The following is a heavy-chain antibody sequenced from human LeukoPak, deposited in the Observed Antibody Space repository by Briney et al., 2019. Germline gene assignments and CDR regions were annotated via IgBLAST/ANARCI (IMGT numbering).Heavy chain of an antibody. Sequence: SETLSLTCTVSGGSISDHYWSWIRQPAGQGLEWIGRIYPSGSTNYNPSLKSRPTMSVDTSKNQFSLKLSSVTAADTAVYYCAREVSWYGEVLYFDSWGQGPLVTVSS. CDR1: GGSISDHY. CDR2: IYPSGST. V-gene: IGHV4-4*07. D-gene: IGHD6-13*01. J-gene: IGHJ4*02. CDR3: AREVSWYGEVLYFDS.